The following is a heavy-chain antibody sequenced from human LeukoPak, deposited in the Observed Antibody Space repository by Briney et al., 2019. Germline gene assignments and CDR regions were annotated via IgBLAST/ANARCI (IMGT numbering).Heavy chain of an antibody. Sequence: SETLSLTCTVSGGSISSYYWSWIRQPPGKGLEWIGYIYYSGSTNYNPSLKSRVTISVDTSKNQFSLKLSSVTAADTAVYYCARGVPVGWYFDPWGRGTLVTVSS. CDR2: IYYSGST. D-gene: IGHD2-2*01. J-gene: IGHJ2*01. CDR1: GGSISSYY. V-gene: IGHV4-59*01. CDR3: ARGVPVGWYFDP.